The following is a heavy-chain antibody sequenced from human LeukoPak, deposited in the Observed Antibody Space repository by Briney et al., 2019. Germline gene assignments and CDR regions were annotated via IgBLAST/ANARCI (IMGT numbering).Heavy chain of an antibody. J-gene: IGHJ4*02. D-gene: IGHD2-2*01. Sequence: PGGSLRLSCAASGFTFAGYVMSWVRQAPGKGLEWVSAISGSGAITYYADSVKGRFTISRDNSKNTLYLQMNSLRAEDTAVYYCASGGYCSSTTCRQVDNWGQGTLVTVSS. CDR3: ASGGYCSSTTCRQVDN. CDR1: GFTFAGYV. V-gene: IGHV3-23*01. CDR2: ISGSGAIT.